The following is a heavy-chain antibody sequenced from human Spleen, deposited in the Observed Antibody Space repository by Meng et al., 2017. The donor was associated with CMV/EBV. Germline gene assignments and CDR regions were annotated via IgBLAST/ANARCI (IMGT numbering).Heavy chain of an antibody. CDR3: ARGDGTIFGNWFDP. CDR1: GGSISSSDYY. D-gene: IGHD3-3*01. J-gene: IGHJ5*02. V-gene: IGHV4-30-4*08. Sequence: SGGSISSSDYYWSWIRQPPGKGLEWIGYIYYSGSTYYNPSLKSRVTISVDTSKNQFSLKLSSVTAADTAVYYCARGDGTIFGNWFDPWGQGTLVTVSS. CDR2: IYYSGST.